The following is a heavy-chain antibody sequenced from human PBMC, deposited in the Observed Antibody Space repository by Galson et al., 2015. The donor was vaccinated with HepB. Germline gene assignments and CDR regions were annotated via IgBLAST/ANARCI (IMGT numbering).Heavy chain of an antibody. CDR3: ARAGVRGRVAPPPGHWYLDL. Sequence: QVQLQESGPGLVKPSETLSLTCTVSGGSISSYYWSWIRQPPGKGLEWIGYIYYSGSTNYNPSLKSRVTISVDTSKNQFSLKLSSVTAADTAVYYCARAGVRGRVAPPPGHWYLDLWGRGTLVTVSS. CDR2: IYYSGST. V-gene: IGHV4-59*01. J-gene: IGHJ2*01. CDR1: GGSISSYY. D-gene: IGHD2-21*01.